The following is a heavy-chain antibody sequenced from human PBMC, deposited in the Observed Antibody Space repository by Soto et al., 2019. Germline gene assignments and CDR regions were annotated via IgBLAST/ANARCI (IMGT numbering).Heavy chain of an antibody. D-gene: IGHD3-3*01. Sequence: PGESLKISCKGSGYSFTSYWIGWVRQMPGKGLEWMGIIYPGDSDTRYSPSFQGQVTISADKSISTAYLQWSSLKASDTAMYYCARHFFKISRSELRFLEWDQPQGRYYGMDVWGQGTTVTVSS. CDR3: ARHFFKISRSELRFLEWDQPQGRYYGMDV. CDR2: IYPGDSDT. CDR1: GYSFTSYW. J-gene: IGHJ6*02. V-gene: IGHV5-51*01.